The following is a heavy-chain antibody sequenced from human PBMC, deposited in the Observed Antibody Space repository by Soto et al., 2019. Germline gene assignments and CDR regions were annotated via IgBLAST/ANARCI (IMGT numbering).Heavy chain of an antibody. J-gene: IGHJ4*02. CDR1: GFTFSSYA. D-gene: IGHD3-22*01. V-gene: IGHV3-23*01. Sequence: PGGSLRLSCAASGFTFSSYAMSWVRQAPGKGLEWVSGIDGSGRNTYYADSVKGRFTISRDNSKNTLSVQMNGLRVEDTALYYCAKDRDYYDSSGYANYWGQGTLVTVSS. CDR3: AKDRDYYDSSGYANY. CDR2: IDGSGRNT.